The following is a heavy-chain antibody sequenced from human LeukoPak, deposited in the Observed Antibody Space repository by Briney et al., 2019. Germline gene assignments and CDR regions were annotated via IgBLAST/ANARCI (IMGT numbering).Heavy chain of an antibody. J-gene: IGHJ3*02. D-gene: IGHD2-2*01. V-gene: IGHV3-23*01. CDR2: ISGSGGST. Sequence: PGGSLRLSCAASGFTFSSYAMSWVRQAPGKGLEWVSAISGSGGSTYYADSVKGRFTISRDNSKNTLYLQMNSLRAEDTAVYYCAKDSFIVVVPTAAFDIWGRGTMVTVSS. CDR3: AKDSFIVVVPTAAFDI. CDR1: GFTFSSYA.